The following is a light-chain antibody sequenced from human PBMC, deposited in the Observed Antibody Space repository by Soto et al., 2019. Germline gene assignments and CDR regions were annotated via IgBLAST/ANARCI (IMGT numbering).Light chain of an antibody. J-gene: IGLJ1*01. Sequence: SYELTQPPSVSVSPGQTASITCSGDKLGDRYASWYQQKPGQSPVLVIYQDTRRPSGIPERFSGSNSGNTATLTISGTQAMDEADYYCQAWDSSRCVFGTGTQLTVL. CDR2: QDT. CDR1: KLGDRY. V-gene: IGLV3-1*01. CDR3: QAWDSSRCV.